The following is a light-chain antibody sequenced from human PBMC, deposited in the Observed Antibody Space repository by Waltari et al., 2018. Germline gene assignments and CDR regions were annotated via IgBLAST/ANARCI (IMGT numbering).Light chain of an antibody. Sequence: NVLTQSPGTLSSSPGERADLLCRASQSISSGYFAWYQQKPGQAPRPLIYGASSRTTGIPDRFSGSGSGTDFTLTISRLEPEDFAVYYCQQYDSAPWTFGQGTKVEIK. J-gene: IGKJ1*01. CDR3: QQYDSAPWT. CDR1: QSISSGY. CDR2: GAS. V-gene: IGKV3-20*01.